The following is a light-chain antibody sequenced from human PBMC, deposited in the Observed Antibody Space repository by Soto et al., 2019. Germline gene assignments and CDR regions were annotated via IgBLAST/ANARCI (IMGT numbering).Light chain of an antibody. J-gene: IGLJ1*01. CDR1: SFNIGANYD. V-gene: IGLV1-40*01. CDR3: QSYDAGLSADV. CDR2: ANS. Sequence: QSVLTQPPSVSVAPGQGVTISWTGSSFNIGANYDVHWYQHLPGTGPKLLIYANSFRPSGVPDRVSASKSGSSASLAITGLQAEDEADYYCQSYDAGLSADVFGTGTKVTV.